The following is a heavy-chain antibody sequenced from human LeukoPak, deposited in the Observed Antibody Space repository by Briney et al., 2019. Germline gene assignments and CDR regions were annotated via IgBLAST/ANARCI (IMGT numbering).Heavy chain of an antibody. J-gene: IGHJ5*02. CDR3: ARGFSDCSSTSCYLVTNNWFDP. Sequence: PSETLSLTCNVPGGSISGYHWSWIRQPPGKGLEWLGYIYYSGSSNYNPSLKSRVTISADTSKNQFSLKLSSVTAADTAVYYCARGFSDCSSTSCYLVTNNWFDPWGQGTLVTVSS. V-gene: IGHV4-59*12. CDR1: GGSISGYH. CDR2: IYYSGSS. D-gene: IGHD2-2*01.